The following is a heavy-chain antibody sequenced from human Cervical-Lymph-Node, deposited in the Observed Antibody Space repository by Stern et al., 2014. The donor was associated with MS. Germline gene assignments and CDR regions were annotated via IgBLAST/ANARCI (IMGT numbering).Heavy chain of an antibody. Sequence: VQLVESGPGLVKPSETLSLTCAVSGDSISSYTHYWAWIRQPPGKGLEWIGSDYYSGATYYNPSLKVPFTIPVDPSKNHSPLGLTSVTAADTAVYYCAKHACTGAACPFDLWGQGTLVTVSS. CDR1: GDSISSYTHY. V-gene: IGHV4-39*01. CDR3: AKHACTGAACPFDL. J-gene: IGHJ4*02. CDR2: DYYSGAT. D-gene: IGHD2-8*02.